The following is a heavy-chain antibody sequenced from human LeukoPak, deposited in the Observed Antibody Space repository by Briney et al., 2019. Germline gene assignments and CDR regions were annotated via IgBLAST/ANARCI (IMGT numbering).Heavy chain of an antibody. J-gene: IGHJ3*02. V-gene: IGHV4-39*02. CDR3: AREEGWEYYYEGDAFDI. Sequence: PSETLSLTCTVSGGSISSSSSSWGWIRQPPGKGLQWIGSVSYTGSTYYNPSLKSRVTISVDTSKNQFSLKLNSVTAADTAVYYCAREEGWEYYYEGDAFDIWGQGTMVTVSS. D-gene: IGHD3-22*01. CDR1: GGSISSSSSS. CDR2: VSYTGST.